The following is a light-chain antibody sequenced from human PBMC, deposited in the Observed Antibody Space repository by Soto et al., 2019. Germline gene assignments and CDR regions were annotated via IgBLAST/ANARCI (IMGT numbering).Light chain of an antibody. V-gene: IGKV3-20*01. CDR2: GAS. CDR3: QQYGNSPFT. J-gene: IGKJ5*01. Sequence: EIVLTQSPGTLSLSSGDRATLSCRASQSVSSSYLAWYQRKPGQAPRLLIYGASSRATGIPDRFSGSGSGTDFTLTISRLEPEDFAVYYCQQYGNSPFTFGQGTRLEIK. CDR1: QSVSSSY.